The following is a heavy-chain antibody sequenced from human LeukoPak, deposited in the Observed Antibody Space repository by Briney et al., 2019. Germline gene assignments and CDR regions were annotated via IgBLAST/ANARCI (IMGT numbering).Heavy chain of an antibody. V-gene: IGHV3-21*01. CDR2: ISLSSSYI. CDR3: ARDLGEYQLLEYSQH. J-gene: IGHJ1*01. Sequence: GGSLTLLCAASGFTFGTFSMNWARQAPGKGLEWVSYISLSSSYIYHAGSVKGRFTISRDNAKNSLYLQMNSLRVEDTAVYYCARDLGEYQLLEYSQHWGQGTLFTVSS. D-gene: IGHD2-2*01. CDR1: GFTFGTFS.